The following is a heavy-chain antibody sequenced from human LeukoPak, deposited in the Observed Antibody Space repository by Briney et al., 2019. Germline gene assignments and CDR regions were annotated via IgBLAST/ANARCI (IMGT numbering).Heavy chain of an antibody. D-gene: IGHD2-2*01. CDR2: IYKSGGT. Sequence: SETLSLTCTISGGSISNYYWSWIRQTPGKGLEWIGYIYKSGGTNYNPSLKGRVTISVDTSKNQFSLKLSSVTAADTAVYYCARLTHDCSSTSCDYYYYGMDVWGQGTTVTVSS. CDR1: GGSISNYY. J-gene: IGHJ6*02. CDR3: ARLTHDCSSTSCDYYYYGMDV. V-gene: IGHV4-59*01.